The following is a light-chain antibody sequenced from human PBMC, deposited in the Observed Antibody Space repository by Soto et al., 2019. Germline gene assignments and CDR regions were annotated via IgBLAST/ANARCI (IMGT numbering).Light chain of an antibody. V-gene: IGLV2-14*01. Sequence: QSVLAQPPSASGTPGQRVTISCSGSSSNIGSNTVNWYQQHPGKAPKLMIYEVSNRPSGVSNRFSGSKSGNTASLTTSGLQAEDEADYYCSSYSSSSTLVFGTGTKVTVL. CDR1: SSNIGSNT. CDR3: SSYSSSSTLV. J-gene: IGLJ1*01. CDR2: EVS.